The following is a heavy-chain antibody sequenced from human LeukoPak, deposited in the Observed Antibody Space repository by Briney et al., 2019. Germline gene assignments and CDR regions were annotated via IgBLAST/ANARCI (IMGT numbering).Heavy chain of an antibody. V-gene: IGHV1-69*06. CDR1: GGTFSSYA. CDR2: IIPIFGAV. Sequence: SVKVSCKASGGTFSSYAISWVRQAPGQGLEWMGGIIPIFGAVDYAQKFQGRVTITADKSTSTAYMELSSLRSEDTAVYYCASRYCSGGSCYYYFDYWGQGTLVTVSS. CDR3: ASRYCSGGSCYYYFDY. D-gene: IGHD2-15*01. J-gene: IGHJ4*02.